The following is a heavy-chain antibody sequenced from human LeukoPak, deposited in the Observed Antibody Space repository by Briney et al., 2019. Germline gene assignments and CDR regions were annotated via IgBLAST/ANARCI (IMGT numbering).Heavy chain of an antibody. V-gene: IGHV4-4*02. J-gene: IGHJ6*02. CDR3: ARQKWEQQGRDYYFNGLDV. D-gene: IGHD1/OR15-1a*01. CDR1: IGSISSSKW. Sequence: SETLSLTCSVSIGSISSSKWWSWVRQSPVKGLEWIGEIYLYGTTNYNPSFTSRVTMSVDRSRNQFSLKLSSVTAADTAVYYCARQKWEQQGRDYYFNGLDVWGPGTTVIVSS. CDR2: IYLYGTT.